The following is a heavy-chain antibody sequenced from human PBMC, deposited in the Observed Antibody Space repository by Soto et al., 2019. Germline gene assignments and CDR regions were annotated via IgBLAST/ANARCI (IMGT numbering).Heavy chain of an antibody. CDR3: AKAFSDGFGESPLHY. J-gene: IGHJ4*02. V-gene: IGHV3-30*18. CDR1: GFTFSHYG. CDR2: MSFGGTNQ. D-gene: IGHD3-10*01. Sequence: QVQLVESGGGVVQPGKSLSLSCAASGFTFSHYGMHWVRQAPGKGLEWVALMSFGGTNQYYADSVKGRFTISRDNSKNTLSLQMNSLKTDDTAVYYCAKAFSDGFGESPLHYWGPGTLVTVSS.